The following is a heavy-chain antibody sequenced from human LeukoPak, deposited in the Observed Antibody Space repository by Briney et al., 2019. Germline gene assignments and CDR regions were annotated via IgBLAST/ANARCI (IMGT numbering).Heavy chain of an antibody. Sequence: GGSLRLSCAASGFTFSSYAMSWVRQAPGKGLEWVSAISGSGGSTYYADSVKGRFTISRDNSKNTLYLQMNSLRAEDTAVYYCAKGGYYDSSGYYPIYYYYMDVWGEGTTVTVSS. J-gene: IGHJ6*03. V-gene: IGHV3-23*01. CDR3: AKGGYYDSSGYYPIYYYYMDV. CDR1: GFTFSSYA. CDR2: ISGSGGST. D-gene: IGHD3-22*01.